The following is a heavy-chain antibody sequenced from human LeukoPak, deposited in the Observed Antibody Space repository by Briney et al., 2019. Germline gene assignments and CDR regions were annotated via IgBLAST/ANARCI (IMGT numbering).Heavy chain of an antibody. CDR3: ARAGYSYGYPHTLVDY. D-gene: IGHD5-18*01. CDR2: ISSSGSTI. V-gene: IGHV3-11*01. CDR1: GFTFSSYW. Sequence: GGSLRLSCAASGFTFSSYWMSWIRQAPGKGLEWVSYISSSGSTIYYADSVKGRFTISRDNAKNSLYLQMNSLRAEDTAVYYCARAGYSYGYPHTLVDYWGQGTLVTVSS. J-gene: IGHJ4*02.